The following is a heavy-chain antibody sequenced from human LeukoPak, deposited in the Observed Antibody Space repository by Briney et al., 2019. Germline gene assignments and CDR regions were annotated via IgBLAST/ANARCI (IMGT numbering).Heavy chain of an antibody. CDR2: ISSSSSYI. Sequence: GGSLRLSCAASGFTFSSYSMNWVRQAPGKGLEWVSSISSSSSYIYYADSVKGRFTISRDNSKNTLYLQMNSLRAEDTAVYYCARVPGGYSYGDGLLDYWGQGTLVTVSS. V-gene: IGHV3-21*01. D-gene: IGHD5-18*01. J-gene: IGHJ4*02. CDR1: GFTFSSYS. CDR3: ARVPGGYSYGDGLLDY.